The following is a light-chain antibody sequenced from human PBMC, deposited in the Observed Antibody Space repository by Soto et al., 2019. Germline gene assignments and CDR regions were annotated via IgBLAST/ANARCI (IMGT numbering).Light chain of an antibody. V-gene: IGKV1-5*01. CDR1: QNIDKW. CDR3: QQYSYNSN. Sequence: DIQMTQSPSTLSASVGDRVTITCRAGQNIDKWLAWYQQKPGKAPNLLIYDVSSLQSGVPSRFSGSGSGTEFTLTISTLQPDDFATYYCQQYSYNSNFGQGTKLETK. CDR2: DVS. J-gene: IGKJ2*01.